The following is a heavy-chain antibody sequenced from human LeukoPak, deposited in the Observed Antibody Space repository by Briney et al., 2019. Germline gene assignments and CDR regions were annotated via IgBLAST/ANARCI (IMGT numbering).Heavy chain of an antibody. CDR2: INPNSGGT. J-gene: IGHJ6*02. CDR1: GHTFTGYY. CDR3: ARDLAKDYSNYGFLGYYYYGMDV. V-gene: IGHV1-2*02. Sequence: ASVKVSCKASGHTFTGYYMHWVRQAPGQGLEWMGWINPNSGGTNYAQKFQGRVTMTRDTSISTAYMELSRLRSDDTAVYYCARDLAKDYSNYGFLGYYYYGMDVWGQGTTVTVSS. D-gene: IGHD4-11*01.